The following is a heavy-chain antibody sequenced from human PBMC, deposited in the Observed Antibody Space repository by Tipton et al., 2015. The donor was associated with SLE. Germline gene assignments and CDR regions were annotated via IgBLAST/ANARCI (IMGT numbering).Heavy chain of an antibody. J-gene: IGHJ4*02. CDR1: GGSISSSSYY. Sequence: TLSLTCTVSGGSISSSSYYWGWIRQPPGKGLEWIGSIYYSGSTYYNPSLKSRVTISVDTSKNQFSLKLSSVTAADTAVYYCARRVAVAGTGNFDYWGQGTLVTVSS. V-gene: IGHV4-39*01. CDR2: IYYSGST. CDR3: ARRVAVAGTGNFDY. D-gene: IGHD6-19*01.